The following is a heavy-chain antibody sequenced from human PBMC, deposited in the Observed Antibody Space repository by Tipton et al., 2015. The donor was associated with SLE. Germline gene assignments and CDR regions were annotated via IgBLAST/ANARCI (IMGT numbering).Heavy chain of an antibody. D-gene: IGHD7-27*01. CDR1: GFTFDDYA. V-gene: IGHV3-43D*04. CDR2: ISWDGGST. CDR3: ARDTSYWGSFDYYYYYMDV. Sequence: SLRLSCAASGFTFDDYAMHWVRQAPGKGLEWVSLISWDGGSTYYADSVKGRFTISRDNSKNTLYLQMNSLRAEDTAVYYCARDTSYWGSFDYYYYYMDVWGKGTTVTVSS. J-gene: IGHJ6*03.